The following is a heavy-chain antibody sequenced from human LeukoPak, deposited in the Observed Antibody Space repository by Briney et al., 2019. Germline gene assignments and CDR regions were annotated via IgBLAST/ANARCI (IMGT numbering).Heavy chain of an antibody. J-gene: IGHJ3*02. CDR2: IYYSGST. Sequence: PSETLSLTCTVSGGSISSGSYYGGWIRQPPGKGLEWIGSIYYSGSTYYNPSLKSRVTISVDTSKNQFSLKLSSVTAADTAVYYCASWSPAFDIWGQGTMVTVSS. CDR1: GGSISSGSYY. V-gene: IGHV4-39*01. CDR3: ASWSPAFDI. D-gene: IGHD2-8*02.